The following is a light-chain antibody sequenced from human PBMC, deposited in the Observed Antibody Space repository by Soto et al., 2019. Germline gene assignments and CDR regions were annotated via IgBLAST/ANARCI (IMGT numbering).Light chain of an antibody. CDR1: QSIHSW. V-gene: IGKV1-5*03. J-gene: IGKJ1*01. Sequence: DIQMTQSPSTLSASVGDRVTITCRASQSIHSWLAWYQQKPGKAPKLLIYKASTLESGVPSRFSGSGSGTEFTLTISSLQPDDFATYYCQQYNSYSVTFGQGTKVEIK. CDR2: KAS. CDR3: QQYNSYSVT.